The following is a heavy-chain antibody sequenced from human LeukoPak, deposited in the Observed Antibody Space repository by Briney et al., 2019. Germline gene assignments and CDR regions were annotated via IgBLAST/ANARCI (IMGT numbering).Heavy chain of an antibody. Sequence: GGSLRLSCAASEFIFGRFWMSWVRQAPGKGLEWVASINQDASAKYYVDSVRGRFSISRDNAKSSLYLQMNPLRAEDTAFYYCAKLLRDVTIYDFWGHGTLVTVSS. D-gene: IGHD5-24*01. J-gene: IGHJ4*01. CDR3: AKLLRDVTIYDF. CDR2: INQDASAK. CDR1: EFIFGRFW. V-gene: IGHV3-7*01.